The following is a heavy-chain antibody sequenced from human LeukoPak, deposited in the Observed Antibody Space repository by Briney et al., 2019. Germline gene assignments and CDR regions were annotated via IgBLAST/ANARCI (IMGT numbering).Heavy chain of an antibody. CDR1: GGSISSGDYY. D-gene: IGHD4-23*01. J-gene: IGHJ4*02. V-gene: IGHV4-30-4*01. Sequence: SQTLSLTCTVSGGSISSGDYYWSWIRQPPGKGQEWIGYIYYSGSTYYNPSLKSRVTISVDTSKNQFSLKLSSVTAADTAVYYCARVGDYVGGTYFDYWGQGTLVTVSS. CDR2: IYYSGST. CDR3: ARVGDYVGGTYFDY.